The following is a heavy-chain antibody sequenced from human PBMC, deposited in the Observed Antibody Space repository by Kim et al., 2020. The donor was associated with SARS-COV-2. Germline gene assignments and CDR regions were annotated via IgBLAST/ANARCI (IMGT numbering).Heavy chain of an antibody. D-gene: IGHD6-6*01. CDR3: ASHRKRYSSSTTFDY. J-gene: IGHJ4*02. V-gene: IGHV3-7*03. Sequence: DSVKGRFTISRDNAKNSLSLQMNSLRAEDTAVYYCASHRKRYSSSTTFDYWGQGTLVTVSS.